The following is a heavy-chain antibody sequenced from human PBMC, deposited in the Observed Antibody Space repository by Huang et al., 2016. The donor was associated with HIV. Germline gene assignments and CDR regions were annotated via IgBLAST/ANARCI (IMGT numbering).Heavy chain of an antibody. Sequence: QVQLVQSGAEVKKPGASVTISCKASGFSILIYFIHWVRQATGQGLAWMGRVNPSGGGADYAQKFKGRVTITRDTSTRTLYMELSSRRSEDTAVYYCAREGITPSGTEVSGFDFWGQGTPVSVSS. V-gene: IGHV1-46*03. CDR3: AREGITPSGTEVSGFDF. CDR1: GFSILIYF. J-gene: IGHJ5*01. D-gene: IGHD6-13*01. CDR2: VNPSGGGA.